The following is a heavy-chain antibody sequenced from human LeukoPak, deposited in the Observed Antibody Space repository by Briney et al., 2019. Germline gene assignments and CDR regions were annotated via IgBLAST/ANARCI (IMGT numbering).Heavy chain of an antibody. Sequence: KPSETVLTCSVSGGSISSYYWSWIRQPAGKGLEWIGRIYTSGSTNYNPSLKSRVTMSVDTSKNQFSLKLSSVTAADTAVYYCARGPNPPAAILYYYHYMDVWGKGTTVTVSS. D-gene: IGHD2-2*01. CDR3: ARGPNPPAAILYYYHYMDV. CDR2: IYTSGST. CDR1: GGSISSYY. V-gene: IGHV4-4*07. J-gene: IGHJ6*03.